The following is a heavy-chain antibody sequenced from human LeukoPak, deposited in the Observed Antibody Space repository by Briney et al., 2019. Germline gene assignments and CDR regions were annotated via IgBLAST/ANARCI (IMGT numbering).Heavy chain of an antibody. D-gene: IGHD4-17*01. V-gene: IGHV4-34*01. J-gene: IGHJ4*02. CDR3: ARGMRPGQTTVTTPPGDC. CDR2: INHSGST. Sequence: SETLSLTCAVYGGSFSGYYWSWIRQPPGKGLEWIGEINHSGSTNYNPSLKSRVTISVDTSKNQFSLKLSSVTAADTAVYYCARGMRPGQTTVTTPPGDCWGQGTLVTVSS. CDR1: GGSFSGYY.